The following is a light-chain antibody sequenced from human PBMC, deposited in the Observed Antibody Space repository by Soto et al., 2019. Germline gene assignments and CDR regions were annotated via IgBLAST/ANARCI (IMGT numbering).Light chain of an antibody. Sequence: EIVLTQSPGTLSLSPGERATLSCRASQSVSNTFLAWYQHKPGQAPRLLIYAASSRATGIPDRFSGSGSGTEFTLTISSLQSEDFAVYYCQQYSIWRTFGQGTKVDIK. CDR1: QSVSNTF. CDR3: QQYSIWRT. J-gene: IGKJ1*01. V-gene: IGKV3-20*01. CDR2: AAS.